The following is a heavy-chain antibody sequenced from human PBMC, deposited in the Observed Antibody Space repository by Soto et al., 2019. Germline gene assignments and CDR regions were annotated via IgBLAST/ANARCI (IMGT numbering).Heavy chain of an antibody. D-gene: IGHD2-15*01. J-gene: IGHJ3*01. CDR3: ARPASGGSRDAFDV. CDR2: IDPTDSFT. CDR1: GYKFTTFW. V-gene: IGHV5-10-1*01. Sequence: GESLKISCKASGYKFTTFWLNWVRQTPGKGLEWLGRIDPTDSFTNYSPLFEGHVTISVDRPISTAYLQWNSLQASDTAIYYCARPASGGSRDAFDVWGQGTTVTVSS.